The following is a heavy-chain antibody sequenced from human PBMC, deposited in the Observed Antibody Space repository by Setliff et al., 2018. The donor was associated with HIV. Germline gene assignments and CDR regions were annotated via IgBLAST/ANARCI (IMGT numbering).Heavy chain of an antibody. D-gene: IGHD3-3*01. CDR1: GYTFDIYY. V-gene: IGHV1-46*02. CDR3: ARDGINYDFWSGQNASNWFDP. Sequence: ASVKVSCKTSGYTFDIYYIHWVRQAPGQGLEWMGVIDPTGGRTTYAQKFEDRVTMTRDSSTSTVYMKLTRLKSEDVAIYYCARDGINYDFWSGQNASNWFDPWGQGTLVTVSS. CDR2: IDPTGGRT. J-gene: IGHJ5*02.